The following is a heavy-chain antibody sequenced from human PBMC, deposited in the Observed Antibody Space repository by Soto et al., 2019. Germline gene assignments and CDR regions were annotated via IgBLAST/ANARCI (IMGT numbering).Heavy chain of an antibody. CDR3: ATTLDYYDSSGYYPYFDY. CDR2: IIPIFGTA. CDR1: GGTFSSYD. V-gene: IGHV1-69*13. D-gene: IGHD3-22*01. J-gene: IGHJ4*02. Sequence: SVKVSCKASGGTFSSYDISWVRQAPGQGLEWMGGIIPIFGTANYAQKFQGRVTITADESTSTAYMELSSLRSEDTAVYYCATTLDYYDSSGYYPYFDYWGQGTLVTVSS.